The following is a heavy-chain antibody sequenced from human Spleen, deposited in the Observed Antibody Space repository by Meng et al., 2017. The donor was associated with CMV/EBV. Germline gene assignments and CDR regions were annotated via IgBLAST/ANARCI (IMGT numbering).Heavy chain of an antibody. CDR1: GLTFSDFS. CDR2: ISSYGSTI. J-gene: IGHJ2*01. CDR3: ARTYCANDVCSWYFDL. V-gene: IGHV3-11*01. Sequence: SGLTFSDFSMGWIRQAPGKGLEWVSYISSYGSTIYYADSVKGRFIISRDNAKNSLYLQMNSLRAEDTAVYYCARTYCANDVCSWYFDLWGRGTLVTVSS. D-gene: IGHD2-8*01.